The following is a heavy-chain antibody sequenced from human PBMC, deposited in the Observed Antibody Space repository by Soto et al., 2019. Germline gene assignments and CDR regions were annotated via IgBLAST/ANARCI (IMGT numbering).Heavy chain of an antibody. J-gene: IGHJ4*02. Sequence: GGSLRLSCSASGFTFSSYAMHWVRQAPGKGLEYVSAISSNKYYADSVKGRFTISRDNSKNTLYLQMNSLRAEDTAVYYCAKDIYDSSGYYPDWGQGTLVTVSS. CDR2: ISSNK. CDR1: GFTFSSYA. V-gene: IGHV3-64*04. D-gene: IGHD3-22*01. CDR3: AKDIYDSSGYYPD.